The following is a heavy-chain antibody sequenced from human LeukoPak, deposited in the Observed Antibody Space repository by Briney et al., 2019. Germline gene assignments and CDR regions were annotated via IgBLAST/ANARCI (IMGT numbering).Heavy chain of an antibody. CDR2: TYYRSKWYN. Sequence: SQTLSLTCAISGDSVPSNSAAWNWIRQSPSRGLEWLGRTYYRSKWYNDYAVSVKSRITINPDTSKNQFSLQLNSVTPEDTAVYYCARSARITGTTTSSLGYWGQGTLVTVSS. V-gene: IGHV6-1*01. J-gene: IGHJ4*02. D-gene: IGHD1-7*01. CDR3: ARSARITGTTTSSLGY. CDR1: GDSVPSNSAA.